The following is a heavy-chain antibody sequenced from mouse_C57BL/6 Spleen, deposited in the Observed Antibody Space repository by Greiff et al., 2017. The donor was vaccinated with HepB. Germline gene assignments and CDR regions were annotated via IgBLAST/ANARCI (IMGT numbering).Heavy chain of an antibody. CDR3: ARWEGSHWYFDV. CDR1: GFTFSSYA. CDR2: ISDGGSYT. J-gene: IGHJ1*03. D-gene: IGHD4-1*01. V-gene: IGHV5-4*01. Sequence: EVQVVESGGGLVKPGGSLKLSCAASGFTFSSYAMSWVRQTPEKRLEWVATISDGGSYTYYPDNVKGRFTISRDNAKNNLYLQMSHLKSEDTAMYYCARWEGSHWYFDVWGTGTTVTVSS.